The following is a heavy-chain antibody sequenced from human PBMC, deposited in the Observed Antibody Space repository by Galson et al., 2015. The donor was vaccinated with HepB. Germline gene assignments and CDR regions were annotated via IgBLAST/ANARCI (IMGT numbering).Heavy chain of an antibody. J-gene: IGHJ4*02. CDR2: ISSSSSYI. V-gene: IGHV3-21*01. CDR3: ARDRGEYYGSGSYYD. CDR1: GLTFSSYS. D-gene: IGHD3-10*01. Sequence: SLRLSCAASGLTFSSYSMNWVRQAPGKGLEWVSYISSSSSYIYYLDSVKGRFTISRDNAKNSLYLQMNSLRAEDTAVYYCARDRGEYYGSGSYYDWGQGTLVTVSS.